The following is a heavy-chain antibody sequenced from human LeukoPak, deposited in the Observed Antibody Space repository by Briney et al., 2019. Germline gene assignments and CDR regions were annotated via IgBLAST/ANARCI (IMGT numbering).Heavy chain of an antibody. CDR3: ARVTSSSWFEGYFDY. CDR1: GYSISSGYD. J-gene: IGHJ4*02. Sequence: SQTLSLTCTVSGYSISSGYDGGWIRQPPGKGLEWSGNIYHGGSTYYNPSLKSRVTMSGDTSKNQFSLNLSSVTAADTAVYYCARVTSSSWFEGYFDYWGQGTLVTVSS. CDR2: IYHGGST. D-gene: IGHD6-13*01. V-gene: IGHV4-38-2*02.